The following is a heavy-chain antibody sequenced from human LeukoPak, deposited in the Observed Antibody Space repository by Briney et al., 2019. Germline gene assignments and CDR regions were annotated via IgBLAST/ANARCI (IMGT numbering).Heavy chain of an antibody. CDR3: ARDRSGPSGYSSSWVDY. Sequence: GASVKVSCKASGYTFTGYYMHWVRQAPGQGLEWMGRINPNSGGTNYAQKFQGRVTMTRDTSISTAYMELSRLSSDDTAVYYCARDRSGPSGYSSSWVDYWGQGTLVTVSS. V-gene: IGHV1-2*06. CDR1: GYTFTGYY. D-gene: IGHD6-13*01. CDR2: INPNSGGT. J-gene: IGHJ4*02.